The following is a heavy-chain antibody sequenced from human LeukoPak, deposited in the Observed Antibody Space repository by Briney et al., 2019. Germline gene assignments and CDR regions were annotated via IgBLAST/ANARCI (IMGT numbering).Heavy chain of an antibody. CDR3: ARDIIEAALDY. V-gene: IGHV3-20*04. Sequence: GGSLRLSCAASGFTVSSNYMSWVRQAPGKGLEWVSGINWNGGSTGYADSVKGRFTISRDNAKNSLYLQMNSLRAEDTALYYCARDIIEAALDYWGQGTLVTVSS. D-gene: IGHD3-10*01. CDR1: GFTVSSNY. CDR2: INWNGGST. J-gene: IGHJ4*02.